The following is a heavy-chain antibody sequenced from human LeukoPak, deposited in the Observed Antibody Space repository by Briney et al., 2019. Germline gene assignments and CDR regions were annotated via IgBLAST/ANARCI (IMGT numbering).Heavy chain of an antibody. CDR2: IIPIFGTA. CDR1: GGTFSSYA. CDR3: ARLPYYGSGSYLDYYYYYMDV. Sequence: GASVKVSCKASGGTFSSYAISWVRQAPGQGLEWMGGIIPIFGTANYAQKFQGRVTITADKSTSTAYMELSSLRSDDTAVYYCARLPYYGSGSYLDYYYYYMDVWGKGTTVTVSS. V-gene: IGHV1-69*06. J-gene: IGHJ6*03. D-gene: IGHD3-10*01.